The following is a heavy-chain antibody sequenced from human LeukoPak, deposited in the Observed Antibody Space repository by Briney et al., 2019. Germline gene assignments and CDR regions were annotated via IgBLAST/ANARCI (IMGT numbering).Heavy chain of an antibody. J-gene: IGHJ4*02. CDR2: IIPIFGTA. CDR1: GGTFSSYA. D-gene: IGHD2-8*01. V-gene: IGHV1-69*13. CDR3: ARDCTNGVCYLGY. Sequence: SVKVSCKASGGTFSSYAISWVRQAPGQRLEWMGGIIPIFGTANYAQKFQGRVRITGVESTSTAYMELSSLRSEDKAVYYCARDCTNGVCYLGYWGQGTLVTVSS.